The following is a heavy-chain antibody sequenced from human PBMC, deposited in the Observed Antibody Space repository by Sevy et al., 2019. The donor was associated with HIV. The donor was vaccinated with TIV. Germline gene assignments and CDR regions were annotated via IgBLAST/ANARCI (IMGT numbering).Heavy chain of an antibody. V-gene: IGHV2-5*02. CDR3: AVFPSGHDVPFFES. CDR1: GSSLYISGVG. Sequence: SGPTLVNPTQTLALTCTFSGSSLYISGVGVAWIRQPPGKALEWLALIYWDDDEHYSLSLKNRLTITKDTSKNQVVLTMTTMDPVVTATYFCAVFPSGHDVPFFESWGHGLLVTVSS. D-gene: IGHD1-26*01. J-gene: IGHJ1*01. CDR2: IYWDDDE.